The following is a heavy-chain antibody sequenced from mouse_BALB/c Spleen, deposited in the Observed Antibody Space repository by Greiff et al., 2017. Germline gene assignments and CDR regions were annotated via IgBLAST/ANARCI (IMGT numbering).Heavy chain of an antibody. J-gene: IGHJ2*01. Sequence: EVQLVESGGDLVKPGGSLKLSCAASGFTFSSYGMSWVRQTPDKRLEWVATISSGGSYTYYPDSVKGRFTISRDNAKNTLYLQMSSLKSEDTAMYYCARQAMVHSLFDYWGQGTTLTVSS. V-gene: IGHV5-6*01. CDR2: ISSGGSYT. CDR3: ARQAMVHSLFDY. D-gene: IGHD1-1*02. CDR1: GFTFSSYG.